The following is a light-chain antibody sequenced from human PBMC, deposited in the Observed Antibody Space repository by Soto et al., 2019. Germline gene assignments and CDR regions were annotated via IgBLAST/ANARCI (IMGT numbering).Light chain of an antibody. CDR1: RNINNF. Sequence: IKMTQSPSSLSASVGARVPLTRQASRNINNFVNWFQKKPGTAPKLLIYDASTLKPGVPSRFRGSGSGTDFTLTISSLQPEDSATYYCLQDYNYPLTLDGGTKVDI. J-gene: IGKJ4*01. CDR3: LQDYNYPLT. CDR2: DAS. V-gene: IGKV1-6*01.